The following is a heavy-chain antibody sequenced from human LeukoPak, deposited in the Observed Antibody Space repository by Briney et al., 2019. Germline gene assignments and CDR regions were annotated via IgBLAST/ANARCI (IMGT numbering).Heavy chain of an antibody. CDR2: IRSKAYGGTT. CDR3: TRDSSSST. CDR1: VFTFGDYA. Sequence: GGSLRLSCTPSVFTFGDYAMSWFRQAPGKGLEWVGFIRSKAYGGTTEYAASVKGRLTISRDDSKSIAYLQMNSLKTEDTAVYYCTRDSSSSTWGQGTLVTLSS. D-gene: IGHD6-6*01. V-gene: IGHV3-49*03. J-gene: IGHJ5*02.